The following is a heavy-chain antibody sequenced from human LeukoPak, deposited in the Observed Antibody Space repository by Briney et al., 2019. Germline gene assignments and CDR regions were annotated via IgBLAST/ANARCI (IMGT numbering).Heavy chain of an antibody. J-gene: IGHJ4*02. D-gene: IGHD2-21*02. CDR2: IIPIFGTA. Sequence: ASVKVSCKASGGTFSSYAISWVRQAPGQGLEWMGGIIPIFGTANYAQKFQGRVTITADKSTITAYMELSSLRSEDTAVYYCARDLYCGGDCYSGGGDYWGQGTLVTVSS. CDR1: GGTFSSYA. CDR3: ARDLYCGGDCYSGGGDY. V-gene: IGHV1-69*06.